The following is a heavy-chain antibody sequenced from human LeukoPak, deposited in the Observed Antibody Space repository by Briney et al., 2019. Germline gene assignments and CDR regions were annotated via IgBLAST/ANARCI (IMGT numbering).Heavy chain of an antibody. V-gene: IGHV1-46*01. CDR1: GFTFTSYY. CDR3: AREWEPGVDY. CDR2: INPSGGST. Sequence: ASVKASCKASGFTFTSYYMHWVRQAPGQGLEWMGIINPSGGSTSYAQKFQGRVTMTRDTSTSTVYMELSSLRSEDTAVYYCAREWEPGVDYWGQGTLVTVSS. J-gene: IGHJ4*02. D-gene: IGHD1-14*01.